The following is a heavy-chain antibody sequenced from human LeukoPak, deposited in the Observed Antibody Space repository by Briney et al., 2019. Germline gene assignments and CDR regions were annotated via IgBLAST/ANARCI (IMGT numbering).Heavy chain of an antibody. CDR1: DGFVSTYY. CDR2: IYTGGNT. D-gene: IGHD3-10*01. J-gene: IGHJ5*02. CDR3: ARGILSSGIGWFDP. V-gene: IGHV4-4*07. Sequence: SETLSLTCTVSDGFVSTYYWNWIRQPAGKGLEWIGRIYTGGNTNYNPSLENRVAMSVDTSKNQFSLKLSSVTAADTAVCYCARGILSSGIGWFDPWGQGTLVTVSP.